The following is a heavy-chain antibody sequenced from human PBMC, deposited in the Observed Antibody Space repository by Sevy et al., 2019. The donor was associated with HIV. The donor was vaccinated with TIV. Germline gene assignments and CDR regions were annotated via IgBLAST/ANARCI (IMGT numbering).Heavy chain of an antibody. CDR2: INPNSGGT. CDR3: ARGRFGVVPAAKDWVDP. V-gene: IGHV1-2*06. Sequence: ASVKVSCKASGYTFTGYYMHWVRQAPGQGLEWMGRINPNSGGTNYAQKFQGRVTMTRDTSISTAYMELSRLRSDDTAVYYCARGRFGVVPAAKDWVDPWGQGTLVTVSS. D-gene: IGHD2-2*01. CDR1: GYTFTGYY. J-gene: IGHJ5*02.